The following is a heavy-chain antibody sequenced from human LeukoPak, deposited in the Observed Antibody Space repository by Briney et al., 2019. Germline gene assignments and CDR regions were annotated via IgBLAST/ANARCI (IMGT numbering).Heavy chain of an antibody. D-gene: IGHD2/OR15-2a*01. CDR2: ISYNGSPK. V-gene: IGHV3-30*18. CDR3: AKVSSVRQRPGFYDY. CDR1: GFTFSSYD. Sequence: QPGGSLRLSCAASGFTFSSYDMHWVRQAPGKGLEWVALISYNGSPKYYADSVKGRFTISRDNSDNTLYLQMNSLRGEDTGVYYCAKVSSVRQRPGFYDYWGQGTLVTVSS. J-gene: IGHJ4*02.